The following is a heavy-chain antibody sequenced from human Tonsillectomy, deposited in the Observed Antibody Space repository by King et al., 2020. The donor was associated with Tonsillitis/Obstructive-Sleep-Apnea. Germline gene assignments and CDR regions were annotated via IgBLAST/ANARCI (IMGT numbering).Heavy chain of an antibody. CDR2: SGSDGRST. CDR1: GFTFRSYA. V-gene: IGHV3-64D*06. CDR3: VKVQVTMFGVIPWFYP. J-gene: IGHJ5*02. Sequence: VQLVESGGGLVQPGGSLRLSCVASGFTFRSYALHWVRQAPGKGLEYVAGSGSDGRSTTYGGSVKGRFTISRDNSKSTLYLQMRSLRPEDTAVYYCVKVQVTMFGVIPWFYPGGQGTLVTVSA. D-gene: IGHD3-3*01.